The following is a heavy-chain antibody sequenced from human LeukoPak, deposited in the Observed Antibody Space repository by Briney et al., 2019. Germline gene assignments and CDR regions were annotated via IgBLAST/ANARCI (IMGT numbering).Heavy chain of an antibody. CDR1: GGSISSYY. J-gene: IGHJ3*02. Sequence: SETLSLTCTVSGGSISSYYWSWIRQPPGKGLEWIGYIYYSGSTNYNPSLKSRVTISVDTSKNQFSLKLSSVTAADTAVYYCARDFGSNPDAFDIWGQGTMVTVSS. V-gene: IGHV4-59*01. D-gene: IGHD3-3*01. CDR3: ARDFGSNPDAFDI. CDR2: IYYSGST.